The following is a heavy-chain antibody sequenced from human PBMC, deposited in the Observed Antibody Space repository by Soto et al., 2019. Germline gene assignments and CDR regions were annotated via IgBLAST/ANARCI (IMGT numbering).Heavy chain of an antibody. D-gene: IGHD2-15*01. CDR2: ISSGGSFX. CDR3: ARGSRRTFDY. V-gene: IGHV3-21*01. J-gene: IGHJ4*02. Sequence: EVQLVESGGGLVKPGGSLRLSCAASGFTFSDFTMNWVRQAPGKGLQWVSSISSGGSFXSYADSVRGRFTISRDNAKXXXXXXXXXXXXXXXXXXXCARGSRRTFDYWGQGTLVTVSS. CDR1: GFTFSDFT.